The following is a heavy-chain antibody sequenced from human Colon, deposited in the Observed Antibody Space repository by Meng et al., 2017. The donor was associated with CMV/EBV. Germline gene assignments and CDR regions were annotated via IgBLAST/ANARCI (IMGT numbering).Heavy chain of an antibody. J-gene: IGHJ6*02. Sequence: GESLKISCVTSGFGFKNHAMNWVRHIPGKGLEWVSSISGSGDNAYYPESVKGRLTISRDNSKNTLYLQMNSLRAEDTAVYYCARDDNIVVVPAATYYYYGMDVWGQGTTVTVSS. D-gene: IGHD2-2*01. CDR1: GFGFKNHA. V-gene: IGHV3-23*01. CDR2: ISGSGDNA. CDR3: ARDDNIVVVPAATYYYYGMDV.